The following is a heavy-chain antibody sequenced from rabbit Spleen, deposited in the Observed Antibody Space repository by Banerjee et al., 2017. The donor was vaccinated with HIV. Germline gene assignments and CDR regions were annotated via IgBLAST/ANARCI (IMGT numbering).Heavy chain of an antibody. CDR1: GFDFSNYNF. J-gene: IGHJ4*01. D-gene: IGHD2-1*01. V-gene: IGHV1S40*01. CDR3: ARGSAAMTMVITGFYLTL. CDR2: IDSGSRDFT. Sequence: QSLEESGGDLVKPGASLTLTCTAPGFDFSNYNFMCWVRQAPGKGLEWIACIDSGSRDFTYYATWAKGRFTISKTSSTTVTLQMTSLTAADTATYFCARGSAAMTMVITGFYLTLWGQVTLVTVS.